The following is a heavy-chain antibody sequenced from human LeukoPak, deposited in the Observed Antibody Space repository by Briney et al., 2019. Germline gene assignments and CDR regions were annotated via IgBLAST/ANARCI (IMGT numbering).Heavy chain of an antibody. CDR1: GYTFTSYG. CDR2: ISAYNGNT. Sequence: GASVKVSCKASGYTFTSYGISWVRQAPGQGLEWMGWISAYNGNTNYAQKLQGRVTMTTDTSTSTAYMELRSLRSDDTAVYYCARDVGTTWMWGSFDYWGQGTLVTVSS. CDR3: ARDVGTTWMWGSFDY. J-gene: IGHJ4*02. V-gene: IGHV1-18*01. D-gene: IGHD3-16*01.